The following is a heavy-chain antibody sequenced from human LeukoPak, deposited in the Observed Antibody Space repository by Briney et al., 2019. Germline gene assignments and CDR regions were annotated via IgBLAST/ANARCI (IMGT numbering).Heavy chain of an antibody. CDR3: ARVRSSWYSTYYYYGMDV. J-gene: IGHJ6*02. D-gene: IGHD6-13*01. CDR1: GGSISSYY. V-gene: IGHV4-59*01. Sequence: SETLSLTCTVSGGSISSYYWSWIRQPPGKGLEWIGYIYYSGSTNYNPSLKSRVTISVDTSKNQFSLKLSSVTAADTAVYYCARVRSSWYSTYYYYGMDVWGQGTTVTVSS. CDR2: IYYSGST.